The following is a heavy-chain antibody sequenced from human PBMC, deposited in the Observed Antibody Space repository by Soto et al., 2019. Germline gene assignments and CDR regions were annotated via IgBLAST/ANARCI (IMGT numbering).Heavy chain of an antibody. D-gene: IGHD4-17*01. CDR1: GYSFTSYW. CDR3: ARHFDYGDYGDAFDI. CDR2: IDPSDSYT. J-gene: IGHJ3*02. Sequence: GESLKISSKGSGYSFTSYWISWVRQMPGKGLEWMGRIDPSDSYTNYSPSFQGHVTISADKSISTAYLQWSSLKASDTAMYYCARHFDYGDYGDAFDIWGQGTMVTVSS. V-gene: IGHV5-10-1*01.